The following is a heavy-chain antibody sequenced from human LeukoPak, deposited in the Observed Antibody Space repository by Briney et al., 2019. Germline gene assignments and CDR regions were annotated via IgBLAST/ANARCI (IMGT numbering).Heavy chain of an antibody. D-gene: IGHD2-8*01. CDR1: GFTFDDYA. J-gene: IGHJ3*02. CDR2: ISWNSGSI. CDR3: AKDRTYCTNAICYNAFDI. V-gene: IGHV3-9*01. Sequence: PGGSLRLSCAASGFTFDDYAMHWVRQAPGKGLEWVSGISWNSGSIGYADSVKGRFTISRDNAKNSLYLQMNSLRAEDTALYYCAKDRTYCTNAICYNAFDIWGQGTMITVSS.